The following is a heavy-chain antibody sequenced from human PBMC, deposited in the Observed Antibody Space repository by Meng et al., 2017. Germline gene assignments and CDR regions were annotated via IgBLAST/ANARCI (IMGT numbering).Heavy chain of an antibody. J-gene: IGHJ3*02. D-gene: IGHD5-24*01. CDR2: ISYDGSYK. V-gene: IGHV3-30*15. Sequence: GESLKISCAASGFTVSSYTVHWVRQAPGKGLEWVALISYDGSYKSYADSVKGRFTISRDNSKNTLYLQMSSLRAEDTAVYYCAREINDGSFDAFDIWGQGTMVTVSS. CDR1: GFTVSSYT. CDR3: AREINDGSFDAFDI.